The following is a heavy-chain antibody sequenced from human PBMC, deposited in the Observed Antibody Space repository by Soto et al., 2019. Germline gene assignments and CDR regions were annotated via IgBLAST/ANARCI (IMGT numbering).Heavy chain of an antibody. CDR1: GFTFSSYA. J-gene: IGHJ4*02. CDR2: ISYDGSNK. CDR3: ARDLAITMIVVVRGFDY. V-gene: IGHV3-30-3*01. D-gene: IGHD3-22*01. Sequence: GGSLRLSCAASGFTFSSYAMHWVRQAPGKGLEWVAVISYDGSNKYYADSVKGRFTTSRDNSKNTLYLQMNSLRAEDTAVYYCARDLAITMIVVVRGFDYWGQGTLVTVSS.